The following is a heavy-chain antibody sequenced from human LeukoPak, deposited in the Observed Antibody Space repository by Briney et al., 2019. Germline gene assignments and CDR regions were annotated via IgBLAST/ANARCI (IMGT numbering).Heavy chain of an antibody. V-gene: IGHV3-7*01. Sequence: GGSLRLSCAASGFTFSSYWMSWVRQAPGKGLEWVANIKQDGSEKYYVDSVKGRFTISRDNAKNSLYLQMISLRAEDTAVYYCARGYWDWNYRGEAFDIWGQGTMVTVSS. D-gene: IGHD1-7*01. CDR2: IKQDGSEK. J-gene: IGHJ3*02. CDR3: ARGYWDWNYRGEAFDI. CDR1: GFTFSSYW.